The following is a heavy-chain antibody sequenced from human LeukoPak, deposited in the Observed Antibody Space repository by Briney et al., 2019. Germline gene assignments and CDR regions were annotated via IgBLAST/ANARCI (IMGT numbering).Heavy chain of an antibody. CDR2: ISWNSGSI. V-gene: IGHV3-9*01. Sequence: GGSLRLSCAASGFTFDDYAMHWVRQAPGKGLEWVSGISWNSGSISYADSVKGRFTISRDNAKNSLYLQMNSLRAEDTALYYCAKDGPRYCTNGVCPPLSRYYGMDVWGQGTTVTVSS. CDR1: GFTFDDYA. J-gene: IGHJ6*02. CDR3: AKDGPRYCTNGVCPPLSRYYGMDV. D-gene: IGHD2-8*01.